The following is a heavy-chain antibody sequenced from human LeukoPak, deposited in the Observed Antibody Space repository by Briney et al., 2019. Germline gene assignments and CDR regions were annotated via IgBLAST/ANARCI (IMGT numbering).Heavy chain of an antibody. CDR3: ARRFCSGGSCIPDF. J-gene: IGHJ4*02. CDR1: GYTFTDYN. CDR2: INPKTGGT. V-gene: IGHV1-2*02. D-gene: IGHD2-15*01. Sequence: ASVKVSCKTSGYTFTDYNVYWVRQAPEQGLEWMRWINPKTGGTIYAQRFQGRVTMTKDTSITTAHMELRSLRFDDTAVYYCARRFCSGGSCIPDFWGQGTLVTVSS.